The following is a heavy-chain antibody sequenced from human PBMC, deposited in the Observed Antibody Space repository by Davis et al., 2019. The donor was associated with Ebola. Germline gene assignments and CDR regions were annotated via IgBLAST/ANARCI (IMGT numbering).Heavy chain of an antibody. J-gene: IGHJ4*02. CDR2: TYYRSRWYN. V-gene: IGHV6-1*01. Sequence: HSQTLSLTCAISGDSVFNNNAAWNWIRQSPSRGLEWLGRTYYRSRWYNDYAVSVKSRITINPDTSKIQFSLQLSSVTPEDTAVYYCARGYSTTWFYFDYWGQGTQVTVSS. D-gene: IGHD6-13*01. CDR1: GDSVFNNNAA. CDR3: ARGYSTTWFYFDY.